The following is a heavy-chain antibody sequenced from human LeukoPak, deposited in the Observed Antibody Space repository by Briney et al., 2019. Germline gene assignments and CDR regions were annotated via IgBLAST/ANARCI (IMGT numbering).Heavy chain of an antibody. CDR2: IKQDGSEK. V-gene: IGHV3-7*03. D-gene: IGHD2-2*01. CDR1: GFTFTSYG. J-gene: IGHJ6*04. Sequence: PGRSLRLSCAASGFTFTSYGMYWVRQAPGKGLEWVANIKQDGSEKYYVDSVKGRFTISRDNAKNSLYLQMNSLRAEDTAVYYCARDQGTSYYGMDVWGKGTTVTVSS. CDR3: ARDQGTSYYGMDV.